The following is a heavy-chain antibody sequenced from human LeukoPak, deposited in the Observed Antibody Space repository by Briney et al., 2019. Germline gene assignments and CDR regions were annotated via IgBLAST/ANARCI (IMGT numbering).Heavy chain of an antibody. Sequence: GGSLRLSCAASGFTFSSYGMHWVRQAPGKGLEWVAVTSYDGSNKYYADSVKGRFTISRDNSKNTLYLQMNSLRAEDTAVYYCAKDQVDLGYYYYYGMDVWGKGTTVTVSS. CDR1: GFTFSSYG. CDR3: AKDQVDLGYYYYYGMDV. CDR2: TSYDGSNK. V-gene: IGHV3-30*18. J-gene: IGHJ6*04. D-gene: IGHD3-9*01.